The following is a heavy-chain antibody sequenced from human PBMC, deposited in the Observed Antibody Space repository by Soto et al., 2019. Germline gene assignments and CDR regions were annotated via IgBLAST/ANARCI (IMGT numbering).Heavy chain of an antibody. CDR1: GGSISSFY. Sequence: TSETLFLTCTVSGGSISSFYWSWIRQPAGKGLEWIGRTYSGGRNNYNPSLKSRVTMSVDTSKNQFSLRLSSVTAADTAMYYCARGSSRWDYWGQGTLVTVSS. CDR3: ARGSSRWDY. V-gene: IGHV4-4*07. D-gene: IGHD6-13*01. CDR2: TYSGGRN. J-gene: IGHJ4*02.